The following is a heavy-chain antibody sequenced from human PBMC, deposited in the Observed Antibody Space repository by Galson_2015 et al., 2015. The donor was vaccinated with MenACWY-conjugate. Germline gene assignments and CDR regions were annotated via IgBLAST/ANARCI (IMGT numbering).Heavy chain of an antibody. Sequence: QSGAEVKKPGESLKISCKTTGYSFTTYWIAWVRQMPGTGLEWMGLISPGDSNTRYSPSFQGQVTISADKSISTAYLQWSSLKASVPAMYYCARHPPGGRGMDVWGQGTTVTVSS. D-gene: IGHD1-26*01. J-gene: IGHJ6*02. V-gene: IGHV5-51*01. CDR2: ISPGDSNT. CDR1: GYSFTTYW. CDR3: ARHPPGGRGMDV.